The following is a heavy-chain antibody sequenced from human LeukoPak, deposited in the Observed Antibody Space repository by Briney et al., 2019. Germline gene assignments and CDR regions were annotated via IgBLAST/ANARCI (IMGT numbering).Heavy chain of an antibody. CDR1: GYTFTSYD. J-gene: IGHJ3*02. CDR3: ARVRVFGTIFGVAHDAFDI. CDR2: MNPNSGNT. V-gene: IGHV1-8*01. D-gene: IGHD3-3*01. Sequence: AGSVKVSCKASGYTFTSYDINWVRQATGQGLEWVGWMNPNSGNTGYAQKFQGRVTMTRNTSISTAYMELRSLRSDDTAVYYCARVRVFGTIFGVAHDAFDIWGQGTMVTVSS.